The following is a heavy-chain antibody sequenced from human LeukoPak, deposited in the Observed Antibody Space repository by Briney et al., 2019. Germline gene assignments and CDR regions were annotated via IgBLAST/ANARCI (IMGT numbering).Heavy chain of an antibody. D-gene: IGHD6-6*01. V-gene: IGHV4-34*01. J-gene: IGHJ5*02. CDR2: INHSGST. CDR3: ARRRLGRIFSIAARRYNWFDP. CDR1: GSSISSWY. Sequence: ASETLSLTCTVSGSSISSWYWSWIRQPPGKGLEWIGEINHSGSTNYNPSLKSRVTISVDTSKNQFSLKLSSVTAADTAVYYCARRRLGRIFSIAARRYNWFDPWGQGTLVTVSS.